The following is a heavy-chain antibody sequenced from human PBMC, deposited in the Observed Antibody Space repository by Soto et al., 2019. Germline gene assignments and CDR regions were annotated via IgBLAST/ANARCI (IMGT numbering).Heavy chain of an antibody. CDR1: GFTFRNYW. J-gene: IGHJ6*03. CDR3: ARGDCVGGSCYSLAGSFYYYMDA. D-gene: IGHD2-15*01. V-gene: IGHV3-74*02. Sequence: EVQLVESGGGLVQPGGSLRLSCAASGFTFRNYWMYWVRQAPGQGLEWVSRINSDGSVSSYADSVKGRLTISRDNVKNTLELLMDSLRAEDTAVYYCARGDCVGGSCYSLAGSFYYYMDAWGKGTTVTVFS. CDR2: INSDGSVS.